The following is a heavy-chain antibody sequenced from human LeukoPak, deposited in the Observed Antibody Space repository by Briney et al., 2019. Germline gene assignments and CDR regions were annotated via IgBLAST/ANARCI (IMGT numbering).Heavy chain of an antibody. V-gene: IGHV4-4*02. D-gene: IGHD4-17*01. Sequence: SGTLSLTCAVSGGSISSSNWWSWVRQPPGKGLEWIGEIYHSGSTNYNPSLKSRVTISVDTSKNQFSLKLRSVTATDTAVYYCARHLSRVDYGDYVDYWGQGTLVSVSS. CDR1: GGSISSSNW. J-gene: IGHJ4*02. CDR3: ARHLSRVDYGDYVDY. CDR2: IYHSGST.